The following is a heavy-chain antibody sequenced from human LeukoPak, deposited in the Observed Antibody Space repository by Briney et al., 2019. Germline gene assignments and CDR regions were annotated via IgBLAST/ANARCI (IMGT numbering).Heavy chain of an antibody. Sequence: PSETLTLTCAVYGGSFSGYYWSWIRQPPEKGLEWIGEINHSGSTNYNPSLKSRVTISVDTSKNQFSLKLSSVTAADTAVYYCARRLCGGDCYSTFSHWGQGTLVTVSS. J-gene: IGHJ4*02. CDR3: ARRLCGGDCYSTFSH. V-gene: IGHV4-34*01. CDR2: INHSGST. D-gene: IGHD2-21*02. CDR1: GGSFSGYY.